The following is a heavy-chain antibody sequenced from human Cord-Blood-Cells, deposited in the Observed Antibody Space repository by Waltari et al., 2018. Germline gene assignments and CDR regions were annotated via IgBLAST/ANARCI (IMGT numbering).Heavy chain of an antibody. J-gene: IGHJ4*01. D-gene: IGHD1-26*01. CDR2: ISAYNGNT. V-gene: IGHV1-18*01. Sequence: QVQLVQSGAEVKKPGASVKVSCKASGYTFTRYGFSWVRQAHGQGLEWMGWISAYNGNTNYAQKLQGRVTMTTDTPTSTAYMELRSLRSDDTAVYYCARDRGDIVGATTRFDYWGHGTLVTVSS. CDR1: GYTFTRYG. CDR3: ARDRGDIVGATTRFDY.